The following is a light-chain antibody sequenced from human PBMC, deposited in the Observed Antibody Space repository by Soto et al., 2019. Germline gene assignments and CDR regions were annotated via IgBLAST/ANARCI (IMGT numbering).Light chain of an antibody. J-gene: IGKJ3*01. CDR1: QDVSRY. Sequence: DIQLTQSPSFLSASVGDRVTITCRASQDVSRYLAWYQQKPGKAPNLLIHAASTLRSGVPSRFSGSGSETEFTLTISSLQPEDFATYYCQQLNSYVFAFGPGTKVDIK. CDR2: AAS. V-gene: IGKV1-9*01. CDR3: QQLNSYVFA.